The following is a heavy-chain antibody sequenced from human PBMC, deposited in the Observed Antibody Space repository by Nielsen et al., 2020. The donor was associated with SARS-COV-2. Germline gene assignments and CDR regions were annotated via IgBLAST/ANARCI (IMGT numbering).Heavy chain of an antibody. CDR2: ISSSGSTI. V-gene: IGHV3-11*01. J-gene: IGHJ3*02. Sequence: LSLTCTVSGGSISSYYWSWIRQAPGKGLEWVSYISSSGSTIYYADSVKGRFTISRDNAKNSLYLQMNSLRAEDTAVYYCARGGITHAFDIWGQGTMVTVSS. D-gene: IGHD1-26*01. CDR1: GGSISSYY. CDR3: ARGGITHAFDI.